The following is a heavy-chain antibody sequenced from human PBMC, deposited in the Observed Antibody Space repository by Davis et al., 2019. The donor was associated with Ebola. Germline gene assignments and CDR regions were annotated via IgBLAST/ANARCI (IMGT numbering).Heavy chain of an antibody. CDR1: GCTSSSYG. CDR2: IRYDGSNK. J-gene: IGHJ6*03. CDR3: AKLSGSYSPLSNYNYLDV. D-gene: IGHD1-26*01. V-gene: IGHV3-30*02. Sequence: PGGSLRLSCAAYGCTSSSYGMHWVRQAPGKGREWVAFIRYDGSNKYYADAVKVRFTISRDNSKNTLYLQMNSLRAEDTAVYYCAKLSGSYSPLSNYNYLDVWGKGTTVTVSS.